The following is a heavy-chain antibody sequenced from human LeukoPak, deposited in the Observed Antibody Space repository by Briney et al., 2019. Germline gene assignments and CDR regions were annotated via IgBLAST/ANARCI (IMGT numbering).Heavy chain of an antibody. CDR1: GFLIGIHC. D-gene: IGHD3-16*01. J-gene: IGHJ5*02. CDR2: IYHDGGDE. Sequence: PGRSLRLPRAVCGFLIGIHCVLGVRRAPAKGLECVVRIYHDGGDEYYGASVKRRLTISRYNPENPLYLQRNGLRVEDEAVYYCARDWGSSGWYNWFDPWGQGTLVTVSS. CDR3: ARDWGSSGWYNWFDP. V-gene: IGHV3-30*03.